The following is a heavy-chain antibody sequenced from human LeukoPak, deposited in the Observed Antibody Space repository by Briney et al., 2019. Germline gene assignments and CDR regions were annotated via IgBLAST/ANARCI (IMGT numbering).Heavy chain of an antibody. CDR1: GYTFSSYY. CDR2: INPSGGST. V-gene: IGHV1-46*01. Sequence: ASVKVSYKASGYTFSSYYMHWVRQAPGQGLEWMGIINPSGGSTIYAQKFQGRVTMTRDTSTSTVYMELSSLRSEDAAVYYCARDSLYYYDSSGFDYWGQGTLVSVSS. J-gene: IGHJ4*02. CDR3: ARDSLYYYDSSGFDY. D-gene: IGHD3-22*01.